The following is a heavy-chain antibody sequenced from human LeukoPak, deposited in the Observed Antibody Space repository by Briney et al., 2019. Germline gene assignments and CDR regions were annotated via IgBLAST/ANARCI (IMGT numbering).Heavy chain of an antibody. CDR2: ISGSGGST. CDR3: AKDLREDSSSWYADAFDI. D-gene: IGHD6-13*01. J-gene: IGHJ3*02. V-gene: IGHV3-23*01. Sequence: GGSLGLSCAASGFTFSSYAMSWVRQAPRKGLEWVSAISGSGGSTYYADSVKGRFTISRDNSKNTLYLQMNSLRAEDTAVYYCAKDLREDSSSWYADAFDIWGQGTMVTVSS. CDR1: GFTFSSYA.